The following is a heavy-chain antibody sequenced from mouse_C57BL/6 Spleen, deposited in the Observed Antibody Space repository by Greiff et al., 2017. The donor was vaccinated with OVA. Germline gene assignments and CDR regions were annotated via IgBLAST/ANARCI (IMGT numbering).Heavy chain of an antibody. Sequence: VQLQQSGAELVKPGASVKLSCKASGYTFTSYWMHWVKQRPGQGLEWIGMIHPNSGSTNYNEKFKSKATLTVDKSSSTAYMQLSSLTSEDSAVYDCARGYYGSSDAMDYWGQGTSVTVSS. CDR3: ARGYYGSSDAMDY. CDR1: GYTFTSYW. J-gene: IGHJ4*01. CDR2: IHPNSGST. V-gene: IGHV1-64*01. D-gene: IGHD1-1*01.